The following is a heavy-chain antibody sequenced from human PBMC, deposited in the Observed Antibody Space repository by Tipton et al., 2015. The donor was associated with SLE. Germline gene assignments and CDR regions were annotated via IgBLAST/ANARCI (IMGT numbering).Heavy chain of an antibody. J-gene: IGHJ4*02. CDR1: GGSITNHY. Sequence: TLSLTCTVSGGSITNHYWNWIRQPPGKGLEWIGYIHYSGTTHDNPSLKSRVSISLDTSKNQFSLNLSSMTAADTAVYYCAKTELIGNTNSWGQGTLVTVSS. CDR3: AKTELIGNTNS. D-gene: IGHD1-1*01. V-gene: IGHV4-59*08. CDR2: IHYSGTT.